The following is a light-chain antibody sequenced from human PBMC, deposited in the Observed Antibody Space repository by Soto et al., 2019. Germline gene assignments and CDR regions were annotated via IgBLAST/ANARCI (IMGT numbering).Light chain of an antibody. CDR2: DAS. V-gene: IGKV3-15*01. CDR3: QQYLKWLPYT. Sequence: SPATVSVSQGERATLSWRVSQGVGSTLAWYQQEPGRAPRLLIYDASTRATGVPARFSGTGSGTEFTLTIISLMYDDFAVYDCQQYLKWLPYTFGQGAKVDIK. J-gene: IGKJ2*01. CDR1: QGVGST.